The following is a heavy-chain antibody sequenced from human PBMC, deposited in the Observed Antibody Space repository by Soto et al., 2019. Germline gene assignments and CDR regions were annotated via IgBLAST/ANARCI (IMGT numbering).Heavy chain of an antibody. Sequence: GGSLRLSCAASGFTFSSYGMHWFRQAPGKGLEWVALISYDGSNKYYADSVKGRFTISRDNSKNTLYLQMNSLRPEDTAVYYCAKGRLYSDDSSGYPFDYWCQGTLVTDPS. CDR1: GFTFSSYG. CDR2: ISYDGSNK. D-gene: IGHD3-22*01. J-gene: IGHJ4*02. V-gene: IGHV3-30*18. CDR3: AKGRLYSDDSSGYPFDY.